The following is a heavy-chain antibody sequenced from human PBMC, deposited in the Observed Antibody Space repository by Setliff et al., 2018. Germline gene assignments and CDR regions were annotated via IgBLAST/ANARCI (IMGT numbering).Heavy chain of an antibody. CDR1: GFTFSTYS. V-gene: IGHV3-21*01. CDR2: ISDSSIYI. J-gene: IGHJ6*03. CDR3: ARAADSYGPPRSYMDV. Sequence: PGGSLRLSCAASGFTFSTYSMHWVRQAPGKGLEWVSSISDSSIYIYYVDSVKGRFTISRDKAQNSLYLQLDSLTADDTALYYCARAADSYGPPRSYMDVWGKGTTVTVSS. D-gene: IGHD5-18*01.